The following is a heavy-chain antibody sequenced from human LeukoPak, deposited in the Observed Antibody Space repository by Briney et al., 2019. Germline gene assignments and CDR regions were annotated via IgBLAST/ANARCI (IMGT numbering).Heavy chain of an antibody. D-gene: IGHD3-3*01. CDR2: ISYDGSNK. CDR1: GSTFSSYA. V-gene: IGHV3-30-3*01. CDR3: ARTLDYDFWSALGD. Sequence: PGRSLRLSCAASGSTFSSYAMHWVRQAPGKGLERVAVISYDGSNKYYADSVKGRFTISRDNSKNTLYLQMNSLGAEDTAVYYCARTLDYDFWSALGDXXQGTLVTVSS. J-gene: IGHJ4*02.